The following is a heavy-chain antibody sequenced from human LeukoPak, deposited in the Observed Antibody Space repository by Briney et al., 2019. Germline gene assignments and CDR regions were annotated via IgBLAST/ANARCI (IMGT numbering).Heavy chain of an antibody. V-gene: IGHV3-11*03. Sequence: GGSLRLSCAASGFTFSDYYMSWVRQAPGRGLEWVSYIKGSSSDTKYADSVKGRFTISRDNAKNSVYLLMNSLRAEDTAVYYCARRGTTYCTVDSCHPNCFDPWGQGTLVTVSS. CDR1: GFTFSDYY. CDR3: ARRGTTYCTVDSCHPNCFDP. J-gene: IGHJ5*02. D-gene: IGHD2-15*01. CDR2: IKGSSSDT.